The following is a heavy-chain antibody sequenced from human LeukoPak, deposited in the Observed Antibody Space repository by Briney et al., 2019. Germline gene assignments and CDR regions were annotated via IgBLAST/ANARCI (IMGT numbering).Heavy chain of an antibody. J-gene: IGHJ4*02. CDR2: INHSGST. CDR3: VRITGYTYGYFDY. V-gene: IGHV4-34*01. D-gene: IGHD5-18*01. Sequence: PSETLSLTCAVYGGSFSGYYWSWIRQPPGKGLEWIGEINHSGSTNYNPSLKSRVTISVDTSKNQFSLKLSSVTAADTAVYYCVRITGYTYGYFDYWGQGTLVTVSS. CDR1: GGSFSGYY.